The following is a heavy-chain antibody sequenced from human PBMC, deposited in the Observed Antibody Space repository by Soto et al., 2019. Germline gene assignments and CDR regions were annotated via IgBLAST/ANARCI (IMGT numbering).Heavy chain of an antibody. Sequence: QVQLQESGPGLVKPSQTLSLTCTVSGGSISSGGYYWSWIRQHPGKGLEWIGYIYYSGSTYYNPSRKSRVTISVDTSKNQFSLKLSSVTAADTAVYYCARVVPAAIGRDWFDPWGQGTLVTVSS. J-gene: IGHJ5*02. D-gene: IGHD2-2*02. CDR1: GGSISSGGYY. CDR2: IYYSGST. V-gene: IGHV4-31*03. CDR3: ARVVPAAIGRDWFDP.